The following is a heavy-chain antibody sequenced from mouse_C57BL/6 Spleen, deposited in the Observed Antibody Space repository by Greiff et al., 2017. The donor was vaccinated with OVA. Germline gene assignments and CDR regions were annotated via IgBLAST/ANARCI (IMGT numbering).Heavy chain of an antibody. J-gene: IGHJ2*01. CDR3: ARENYYGSSSFDY. V-gene: IGHV1-80*01. D-gene: IGHD1-1*01. Sequence: VKLMESGAELVKPGASVKISCKASGYAFSSYWMNWVKQRPGKGLEWIGRIYPGDGDTNYNGKFKGKATLTADKSSSTAYMQLSSLTSEDSAVYFCARENYYGSSSFDYWGQGTTLTVSS. CDR2: IYPGDGDT. CDR1: GYAFSSYW.